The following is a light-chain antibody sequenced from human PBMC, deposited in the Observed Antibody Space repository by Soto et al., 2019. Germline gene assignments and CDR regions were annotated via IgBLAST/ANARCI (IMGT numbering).Light chain of an antibody. J-gene: IGLJ2*01. CDR1: SRDVGGHDY. Sequence: QSALTQPPSASGSPGQSVTISCTGTSRDVGGHDYVSWYQQHPGKAPKLMIYELNKRPSGVPDRFSGSKSGDTASLTVSGLQSEDEAHYYCSLYVTGNSLIFGGGTKLTVL. CDR3: SLYVTGNSLI. V-gene: IGLV2-8*01. CDR2: ELN.